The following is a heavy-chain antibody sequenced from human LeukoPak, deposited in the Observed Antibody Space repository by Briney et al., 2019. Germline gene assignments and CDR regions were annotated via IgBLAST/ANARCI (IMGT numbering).Heavy chain of an antibody. CDR3: ARDPPYCSGGSCYSGYYGMDV. CDR1: GGTFSSYA. Sequence: ASVKVSCKASGGTFSSYAISWVRPAPGQGLEWMGGIIPIFGTANYAQKFQGRVTITADESTSTAYMELSSLRSEDTAVYYCARDPPYCSGGSCYSGYYGMDVWGKGTTVTVSS. V-gene: IGHV1-69*13. D-gene: IGHD2-15*01. J-gene: IGHJ6*04. CDR2: IIPIFGTA.